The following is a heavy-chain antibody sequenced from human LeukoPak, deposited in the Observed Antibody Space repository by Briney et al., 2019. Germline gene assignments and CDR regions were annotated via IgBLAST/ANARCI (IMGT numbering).Heavy chain of an antibody. D-gene: IGHD3-22*01. CDR1: GLTFSSYS. J-gene: IGHJ4*02. V-gene: IGHV3-48*01. CDR3: ARGSTYYDSSGQVPFDY. Sequence: GGSLRLSCAASGLTFSSYSMNWVRQAPGKGLEWGSYISGSSSTIYYADSVKGRFTISRDNGKNTLYLQMNSLRAEDTAVYYCARGSTYYDSSGQVPFDYWGQGTLVTVSS. CDR2: ISGSSSTI.